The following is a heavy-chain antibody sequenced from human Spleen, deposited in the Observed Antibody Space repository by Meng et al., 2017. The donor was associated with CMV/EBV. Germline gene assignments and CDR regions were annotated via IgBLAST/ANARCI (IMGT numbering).Heavy chain of an antibody. CDR1: GSTLNRFTFSSYT. CDR2: ISSSSSSYI. V-gene: IGHV3-21*01. J-gene: IGHJ3*01. CDR3: ARVSAWDKVGAFDV. D-gene: IGHD1-26*01. Sequence: GGSLRLSCAASGSTLNRFTFSSYTMSWVRQAPGKGLEWVSSISSSSSSYIYYADSVRGRFTISRDNAKNSLYLQMNSLRAEDTAVYFCARVSAWDKVGAFDVWGQGTMVTVSS.